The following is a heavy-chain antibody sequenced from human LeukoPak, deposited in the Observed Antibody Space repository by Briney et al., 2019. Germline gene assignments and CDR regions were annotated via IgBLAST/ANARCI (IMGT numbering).Heavy chain of an antibody. CDR1: GFTFSGYA. D-gene: IGHD2-2*01. J-gene: IGHJ6*03. CDR2: IRGKANSYAT. CDR3: ARDLEDIVVVPAAYYYYYMDV. Sequence: GGSLRLSCAASGFTFSGYALHWVRQASGKGLEWVGRIRGKANSYATAYAASVKGRFTISRDDSKNTAYLQMNSLKTEDTAVYYCARDLEDIVVVPAAYYYYYMDVWGKGTTVTVSS. V-gene: IGHV3-73*01.